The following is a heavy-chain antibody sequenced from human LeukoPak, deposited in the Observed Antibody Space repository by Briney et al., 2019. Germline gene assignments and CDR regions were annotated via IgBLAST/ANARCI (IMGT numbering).Heavy chain of an antibody. CDR3: ASSMVGGTLIPFDY. J-gene: IGHJ4*02. V-gene: IGHV3-64*01. CDR1: GFTFSTYP. CDR2: INNNGVTT. D-gene: IGHD1-26*01. Sequence: GGSLRLSCAASGFTFSTYPMHWGRQAPGKGLEYVSGINNNGVTTYYANSVKGRFTISRDNSKNTLYLQMGSLRAEDMAVYYCASSMVGGTLIPFDYWGQGTLVTVSS.